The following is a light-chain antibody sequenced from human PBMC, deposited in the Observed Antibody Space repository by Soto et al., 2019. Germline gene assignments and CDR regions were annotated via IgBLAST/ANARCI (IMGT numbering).Light chain of an antibody. CDR3: QQRTNWRGT. V-gene: IGKV3-11*01. CDR2: DTS. Sequence: EIVLTQSPATLSLSPGERGTLSYRASQSVNNYLAWYQQKPGQPPRLLIYDTSNRATGVPARFSGSGSGTDFTLTISSLEPEDFAVYYCQQRTNWRGTFGQGTKVESK. J-gene: IGKJ1*01. CDR1: QSVNNY.